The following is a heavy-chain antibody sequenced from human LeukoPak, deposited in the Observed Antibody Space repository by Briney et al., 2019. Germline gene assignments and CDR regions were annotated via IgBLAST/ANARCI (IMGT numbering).Heavy chain of an antibody. CDR3: ARDMELST. D-gene: IGHD3-16*02. CDR2: ISFSGNNA. CDR1: GFTFSDSA. Sequence: PGGSPRLSCAASGFTFSDSAMTWVRQAPGKGLEWLSLISFSGNNAYYADSVKGRFTISRDNSQDTLYLQIHSLRAEDTAMYCCARDMELSTWGLGTMVTVSS. V-gene: IGHV3-23*01. J-gene: IGHJ3*01.